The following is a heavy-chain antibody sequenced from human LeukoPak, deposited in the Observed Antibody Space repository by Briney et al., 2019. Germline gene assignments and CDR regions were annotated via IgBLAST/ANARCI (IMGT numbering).Heavy chain of an antibody. CDR2: IYYSGST. Sequence: SETLSLTCTVSGDSISGYYWSWIRQPPGKELEWIGYIYYSGSTDYNPSLKSRVTISVDTSKNQFSLKLSSVTAADTAVYYCARKGITMVRGVYDAFDIWGQGTMVTVSS. D-gene: IGHD3-10*01. V-gene: IGHV4-59*08. CDR3: ARKGITMVRGVYDAFDI. J-gene: IGHJ3*02. CDR1: GDSISGYY.